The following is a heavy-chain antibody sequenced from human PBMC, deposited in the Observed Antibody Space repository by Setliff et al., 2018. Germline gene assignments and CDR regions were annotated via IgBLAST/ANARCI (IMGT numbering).Heavy chain of an antibody. CDR1: GGTFSSYA. Sequence: ASVKVSCKTSGGTFSSYAISWVRQAPGQGLEWMGGIIPLLETANYAQNFQGRVTITADESTSTGYMELRSLRSDDTAVYYCARELRSPYWHLDSWGQGTQVTVSS. CDR2: IIPLLETA. J-gene: IGHJ5*01. CDR3: ARELRSPYWHLDS. V-gene: IGHV1-69*13. D-gene: IGHD3-16*01.